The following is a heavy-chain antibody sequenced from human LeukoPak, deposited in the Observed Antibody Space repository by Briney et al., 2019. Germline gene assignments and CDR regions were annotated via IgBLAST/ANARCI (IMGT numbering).Heavy chain of an antibody. Sequence: GGSLRLSCAASGFTFSSYGMHWVRQAPGKGLEWVAFIRYDGSNKYYADSVKGRFTISRDNSKNTLYLQMNSLRAEDTAVYYYAKDGSLGLLWFGELFGWFDPWGQGTLVTVSS. CDR2: IRYDGSNK. D-gene: IGHD3-10*01. CDR3: AKDGSLGLLWFGELFGWFDP. J-gene: IGHJ5*02. CDR1: GFTFSSYG. V-gene: IGHV3-30*02.